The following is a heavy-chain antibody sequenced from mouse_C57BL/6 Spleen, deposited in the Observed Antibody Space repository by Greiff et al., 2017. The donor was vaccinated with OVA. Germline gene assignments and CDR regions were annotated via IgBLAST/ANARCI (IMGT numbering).Heavy chain of an antibody. V-gene: IGHV1-22*01. J-gene: IGHJ1*03. CDR1: GYTFTDYN. CDR2: INPNNGGT. Sequence: VQLQQSGPELVKPGASVKMSCKASGYTFTDYNMHWVKQSHGKSLEWIGYINPNNGGTSYNQKFKGKATLTVNKSSSTAYMELRSLTSEDSAVYYCARIHQWDVRYFDVWGTGTTVTVSS. D-gene: IGHD4-1*01. CDR3: ARIHQWDVRYFDV.